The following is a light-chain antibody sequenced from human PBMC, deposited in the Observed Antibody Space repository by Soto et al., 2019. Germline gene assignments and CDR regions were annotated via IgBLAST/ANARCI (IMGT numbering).Light chain of an antibody. J-gene: IGKJ1*01. Sequence: DIQMTQSPSSVSASVGDRITITCRASQDISSWLAWYQQKPGKAPKLLIYGASSLQSGVPSRFSGSGSGTDFALTISSPQPEDFATYYCQQVNTFPRTFGQGTKVDIK. CDR1: QDISSW. CDR3: QQVNTFPRT. CDR2: GAS. V-gene: IGKV1-12*01.